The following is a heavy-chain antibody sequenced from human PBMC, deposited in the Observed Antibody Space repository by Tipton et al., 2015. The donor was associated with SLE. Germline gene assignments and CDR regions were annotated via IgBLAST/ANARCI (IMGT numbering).Heavy chain of an antibody. Sequence: SLRLSCAASGFTFSSSALYWVRQAPGKGLEWVCFISGSGGTTYYADSVKGRFTISRDNSKNTLYLQMNSLRAEDTAVYHCVTAGPKASAGASFDFWGQGTVVSVSS. CDR1: GFTFSSSA. J-gene: IGHJ3*01. D-gene: IGHD6-25*01. CDR2: ISGSGGTT. V-gene: IGHV3-23*01. CDR3: VTAGPKASAGASFDF.